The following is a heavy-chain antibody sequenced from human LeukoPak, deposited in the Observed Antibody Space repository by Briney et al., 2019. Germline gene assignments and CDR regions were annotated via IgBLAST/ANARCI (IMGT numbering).Heavy chain of an antibody. V-gene: IGHV3-43*02. J-gene: IGHJ4*02. Sequence: PGGSLRLSCAASGFPFDDYAMHWVRQAPGKGLEWVSLISGEGGSTYYADSVKGRFTISRDNSKTSLYLQMNSLRTEDTALYYCAKEGPDSVTGDYWGQGTLVTVSS. CDR2: ISGEGGST. CDR3: AKEGPDSVTGDY. CDR1: GFPFDDYA. D-gene: IGHD5-18*01.